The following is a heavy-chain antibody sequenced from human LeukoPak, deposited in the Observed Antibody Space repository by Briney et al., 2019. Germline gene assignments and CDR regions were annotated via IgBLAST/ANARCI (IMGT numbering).Heavy chain of an antibody. V-gene: IGHV3-13*04. J-gene: IGHJ3*02. CDR2: IGTAGDT. D-gene: IGHD3-10*01. CDR3: ARGRGWGTFGI. CDR1: GFTFSSYD. Sequence: PGGSLRLSCAASGFTFSSYDMHWVRQGTGKGLEWVSAIGTAGDTYYPGSVKGRFTTSRENAKNSLYLQMNSLRVGDTAVYYCARGRGWGTFGIWGQGTMVTVSS.